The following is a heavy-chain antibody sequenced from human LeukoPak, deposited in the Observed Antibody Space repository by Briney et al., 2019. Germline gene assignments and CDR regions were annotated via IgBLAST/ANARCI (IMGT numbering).Heavy chain of an antibody. CDR2: IWYDGSDK. CDR1: GFTFSSFG. J-gene: IGHJ3*02. Sequence: PGGSLRLSCAASGFTFSSFGMHWVRQAPGKGLEWVAVIWYDGSDKYYTDSVKGRFTISRDNSKNTLYLQMNSLRAEDTATYYCARAGDAFDIWGQGTMVTVSS. CDR3: ARAGDAFDI. V-gene: IGHV3-33*01.